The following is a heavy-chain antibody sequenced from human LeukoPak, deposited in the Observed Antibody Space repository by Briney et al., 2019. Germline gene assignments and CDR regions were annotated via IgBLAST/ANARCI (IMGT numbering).Heavy chain of an antibody. V-gene: IGHV3-66*01. J-gene: IGHJ4*02. D-gene: IGHD3-16*02. CDR3: ARDLATRQRTGLYDS. CDR2: IYVDGST. Sequence: GGSLRLSCAASGISVSSNYMSWVRQAPGKGLQWVSVIYVDGSTYYADSVKGRITISRDNSRNTLYLQMNSLRAEDTAVYYCARDLATRQRTGLYDSWGQGTLVTVSS. CDR1: GISVSSNY.